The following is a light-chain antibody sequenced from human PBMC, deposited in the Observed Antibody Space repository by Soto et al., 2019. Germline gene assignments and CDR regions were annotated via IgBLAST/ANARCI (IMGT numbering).Light chain of an antibody. CDR3: QQYNNWPLT. Sequence: EIVVTPSPATLAVSPGERATLPFRARQSVSRHLAWYQQKPGQAPRPPIYGASTRATGIPARFSGSGSGTEFTLTISSLQSEDFAVYYCQQYNNWPLTFGGGTKVEIK. V-gene: IGKV3D-15*01. J-gene: IGKJ4*01. CDR2: GAS. CDR1: QSVSRH.